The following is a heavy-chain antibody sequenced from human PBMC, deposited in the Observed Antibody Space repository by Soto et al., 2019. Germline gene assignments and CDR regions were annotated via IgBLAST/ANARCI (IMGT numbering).Heavy chain of an antibody. J-gene: IGHJ4*02. D-gene: IGHD6-13*01. Sequence: EVQLLESGGGLVQPGGSLRLSCAASGFTFSSYAMSWVRQAPGKGLEWVSAISGTGGSTSYADSVKGRFTISRDNSKNTLYLQMNSLRVEDTAVYYCAKGGRGSSSWYESYWGQGTLVTVSS. CDR1: GFTFSSYA. CDR3: AKGGRGSSSWYESY. CDR2: ISGTGGST. V-gene: IGHV3-23*01.